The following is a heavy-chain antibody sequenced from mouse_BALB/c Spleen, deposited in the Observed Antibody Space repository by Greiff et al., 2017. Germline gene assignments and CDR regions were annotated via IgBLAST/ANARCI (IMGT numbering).Heavy chain of an antibody. CDR1: GFTFSSYY. CDR3: ARDGNETAWFAY. J-gene: IGHJ3*01. D-gene: IGHD2-1*01. CDR2: INSNGGST. V-gene: IGHV5-6-2*01. Sequence: DVKLVESGGGLVKLGGSLKLSCAASGFTFSSYYMSWVRQTPEKRLEWVAAINSNGGSTYYPDTVKGRFTISRDNAKNTLYLEMSSLRSEDTAMYYCARDGNETAWFAYWGQGTLVTVSA.